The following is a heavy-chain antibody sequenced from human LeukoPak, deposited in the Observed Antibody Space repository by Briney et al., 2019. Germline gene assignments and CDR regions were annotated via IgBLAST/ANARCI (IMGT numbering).Heavy chain of an antibody. Sequence: GGSLRLSCAASGFTFSNAWMSWVRQAPGKGLEWVGRIKSKTDGGTTDYAAPVKGRFTISRDDSKNTLYLQMNSLKAEDTAVYYCAKEGFDWLLSPTPFDYWGQGTLVTVSS. J-gene: IGHJ4*02. D-gene: IGHD3-9*01. CDR2: IKSKTDGGTT. CDR3: AKEGFDWLLSPTPFDY. CDR1: GFTFSNAW. V-gene: IGHV3-15*01.